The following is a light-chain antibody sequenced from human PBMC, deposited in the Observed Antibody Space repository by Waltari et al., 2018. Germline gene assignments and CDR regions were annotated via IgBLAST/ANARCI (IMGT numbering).Light chain of an antibody. CDR3: SSYTSSSTPYVL. CDR2: EVS. Sequence: QSALTQPASVSGSPGQSITISCTGTSSDVGGYNYVPWYQQHPGKAPKLMIYEVSNRPSGVSNRFSGSKSGNTASLTISGLQAEDEADYYCSSYTSSSTPYVLFGGGTKLTVL. CDR1: SSDVGGYNY. J-gene: IGLJ2*01. V-gene: IGLV2-14*01.